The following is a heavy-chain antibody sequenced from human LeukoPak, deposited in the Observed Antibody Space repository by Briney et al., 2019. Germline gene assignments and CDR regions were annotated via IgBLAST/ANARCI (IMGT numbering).Heavy chain of an antibody. V-gene: IGHV1-8*03. J-gene: IGHJ6*03. Sequence: ASVKVSCKASGYTFTSYDINWVRQATGQGLEWMGWMNPNSGNTGYAQKFQGRVTITRNTSISTAYMELSSLRSEDTAVYYCARVFPYYDFWSGYYRFEYYYYYMDVWGKGTTVTVSS. CDR3: ARVFPYYDFWSGYYRFEYYYYYMDV. D-gene: IGHD3-3*01. CDR1: GYTFTSYD. CDR2: MNPNSGNT.